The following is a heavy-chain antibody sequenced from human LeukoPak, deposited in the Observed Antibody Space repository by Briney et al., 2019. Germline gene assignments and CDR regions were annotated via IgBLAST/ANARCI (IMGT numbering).Heavy chain of an antibody. CDR2: ISLSGGTI. Sequence: GGSLRLSCAASGFNIDDYYMSWIRQAPGKGLEWVSHISLSGGTIHYADSVKGRFTVSRDNAKNSLYLQMSSLRAEDTAVYYCTRDFPTITSWYYFDYWGQGALVVVSS. J-gene: IGHJ4*02. CDR1: GFNIDDYY. V-gene: IGHV3-11*01. CDR3: TRDFPTITSWYYFDY. D-gene: IGHD2-2*01.